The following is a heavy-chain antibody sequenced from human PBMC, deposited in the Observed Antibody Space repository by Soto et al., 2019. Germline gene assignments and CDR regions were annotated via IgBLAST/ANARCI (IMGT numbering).Heavy chain of an antibody. D-gene: IGHD3-22*01. CDR3: ARVRRSSGYYYGY. Sequence: QGRVTMTRDTSTSTVYMELSSLRSEDTAVYYCARVRRSSGYYYGYWGQGTPVTVSS. J-gene: IGHJ4*02. V-gene: IGHV1-46*01.